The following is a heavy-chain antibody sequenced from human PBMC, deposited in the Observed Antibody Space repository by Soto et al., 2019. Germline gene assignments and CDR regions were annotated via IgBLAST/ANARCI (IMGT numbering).Heavy chain of an antibody. Sequence: SETLSLTCTVSGGSISSGGYSWNWIRQPPGKGLEWIGYIYHSGSTLYNPSLKSRVTISVDKSKNQFSLKLRCVTAADTAVYYCARDQREGNCFEPWGQGTLVPGSS. CDR3: ARDQREGNCFEP. CDR2: IYHSGST. J-gene: IGHJ5*02. V-gene: IGHV4-30-2*01. CDR1: GGSISSGGYS.